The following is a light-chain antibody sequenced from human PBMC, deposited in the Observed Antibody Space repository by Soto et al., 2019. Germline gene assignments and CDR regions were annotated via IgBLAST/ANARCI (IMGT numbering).Light chain of an antibody. CDR1: QSISSY. V-gene: IGKV1-39*01. J-gene: IGKJ3*01. Sequence: DIQMTQSQSSLSASVGDRVTITCRASQSISSYLNWYQQKPGKPPKLLIYAASSLQSGVPSRFSGSGSGTDFTLPISSLQPEDFATYSCQQNSITPFTFGPGTKVDIK. CDR2: AAS. CDR3: QQNSITPFT.